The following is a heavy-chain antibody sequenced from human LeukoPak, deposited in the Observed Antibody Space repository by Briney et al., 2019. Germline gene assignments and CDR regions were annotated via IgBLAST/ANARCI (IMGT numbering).Heavy chain of an antibody. Sequence: SQTLSLTCTVSGGSISSGGYYWSWIRQHPGKGLEWIGYIYHSGSTYYNPSLKSRVTISVDRSKNQFSLKLSSVTAADTAVYYCARKGDYYDSSGYFDYWGQGTLVTVSS. D-gene: IGHD3-22*01. V-gene: IGHV4-30-2*01. J-gene: IGHJ4*02. CDR1: GGSISSGGYY. CDR2: IYHSGST. CDR3: ARKGDYYDSSGYFDY.